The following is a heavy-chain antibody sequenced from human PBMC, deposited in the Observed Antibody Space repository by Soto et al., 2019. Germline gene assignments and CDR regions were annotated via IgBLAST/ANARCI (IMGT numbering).Heavy chain of an antibody. D-gene: IGHD2-15*01. CDR3: ATTRVAANSALDY. CDR2: INPKSGGT. Sequence: GASVKVSCKASGYTFTDYYMHWVRQAPGQGLEWMGWINPKSGGTNYAQKFQGWVTMTRDTSISTAYMGLSRLSSDDTAVYYCATTRVAANSALDYWGQGTLVTVSS. CDR1: GYTFTDYY. V-gene: IGHV1-2*04. J-gene: IGHJ4*02.